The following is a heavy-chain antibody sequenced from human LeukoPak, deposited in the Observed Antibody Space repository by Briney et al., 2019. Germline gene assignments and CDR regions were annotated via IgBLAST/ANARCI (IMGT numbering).Heavy chain of an antibody. Sequence: SETLSLTCTVSGGSISSSSYYWGWIRQPPGKGLEWIGSIYYSGSSYYNPSLKSRVTISVDTSKNQFSLKLTSVTAADTAVYYCAREPSHYDGLTGYYRSYYFDYWGQGTLVTVSS. V-gene: IGHV4-39*07. J-gene: IGHJ4*02. CDR2: IYYSGSS. D-gene: IGHD3-9*01. CDR1: GGSISSSSYY. CDR3: AREPSHYDGLTGYYRSYYFDY.